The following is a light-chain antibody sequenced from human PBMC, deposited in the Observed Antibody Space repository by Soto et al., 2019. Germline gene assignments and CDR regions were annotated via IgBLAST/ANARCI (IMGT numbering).Light chain of an antibody. J-gene: IGKJ1*01. CDR2: KVS. CDR3: MQSTHWPLT. V-gene: IGKV2-30*01. Sequence: VVMTQSPLSLPVTLGQPASISCRSSQSLVSSNGNTFLIWFQQRPGQSPRRLIYKVSNRDSAVPARFTGSGLGTDLTLEISRVEAEYVGVYYCMQSTHWPLTYGQGTKVDIK. CDR1: QSLVSSNGNTF.